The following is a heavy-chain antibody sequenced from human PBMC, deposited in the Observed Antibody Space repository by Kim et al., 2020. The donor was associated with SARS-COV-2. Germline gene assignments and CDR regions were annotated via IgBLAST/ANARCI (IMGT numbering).Heavy chain of an antibody. D-gene: IGHD1-26*01. CDR1: GGSFSDYS. J-gene: IGHJ4*02. V-gene: IGHV4-34*01. CDR3: TSGAPGT. Sequence: SETLSLTCAVYGGSFSDYSRTWIRQSPGQGLEWIGDINDRGGSSYNPSLRSRVTMSVDKPKKQFSLNLRSVTVADTAVYYCTSGAPGTWGQGTLVTVSS. CDR2: INDRGGS.